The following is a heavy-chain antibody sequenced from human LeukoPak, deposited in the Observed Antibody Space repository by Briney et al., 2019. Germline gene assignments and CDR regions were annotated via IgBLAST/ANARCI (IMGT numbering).Heavy chain of an antibody. CDR3: RTDRYGDYGDYIDY. CDR1: GYTFTGYY. CDR2: MNPNSGGT. D-gene: IGHD4-17*01. Sequence: ASVKVSCKASGYTFTGYYMHWVRQAPGQGLEWMVWMNPNSGGTNYAQKFQGRVTMTRDTSISTAYMELSRLRSGDTAVYYCRTDRYGDYGDYIDYWAREPWSPSPQ. J-gene: IGHJ4*02. V-gene: IGHV1-2*02.